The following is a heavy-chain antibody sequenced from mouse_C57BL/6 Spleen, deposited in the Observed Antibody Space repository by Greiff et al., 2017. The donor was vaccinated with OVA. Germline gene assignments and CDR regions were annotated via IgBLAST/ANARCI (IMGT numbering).Heavy chain of an antibody. D-gene: IGHD1-1*01. V-gene: IGHV5-17*01. CDR3: ARDSRDWYFDV. CDR2: ISSGSSTI. J-gene: IGHJ1*03. Sequence: EVKLMESGGGLVKPGGSLKLSCAASGFTFSDYGMHWVRQAPEKGLEWVAYISSGSSTIYYADTVKGRFTISRDNAKNTLFLQMTSLRSEDTAMYYCARDSRDWYFDVWGTGTTVTVSS. CDR1: GFTFSDYG.